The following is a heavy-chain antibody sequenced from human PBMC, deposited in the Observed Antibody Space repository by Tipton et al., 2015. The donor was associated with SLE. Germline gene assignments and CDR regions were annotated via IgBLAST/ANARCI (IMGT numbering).Heavy chain of an antibody. CDR2: IYYSGSP. CDR3: ARDRQWLNY. J-gene: IGHJ4*02. CDR1: GGSISRIGYY. V-gene: IGHV4-61*08. D-gene: IGHD6-19*01. Sequence: TLSLTCTVSGGSISRIGYYRSWIRQHPGKGLEWIGYIYYSGSPNYNPSLKSRVTISIDTSKNQFSLRLSSVTAADTAVYYCARDRQWLNYWGQGTLVTVSS.